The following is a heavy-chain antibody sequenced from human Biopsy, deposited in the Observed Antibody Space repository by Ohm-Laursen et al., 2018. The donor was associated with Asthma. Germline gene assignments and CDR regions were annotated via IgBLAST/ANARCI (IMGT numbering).Heavy chain of an antibody. CDR2: IYYSGTT. CDR1: GGYMRSGNYY. Sequence: TLSLTCGLSSGSGGYMRSGNYYWGWIRQPPGKGLEWIGSIYYSGTTYYNPSLESRVTVSAATSKNQFSLKLTSVTAADTAVYYCVRGSSSWHHGPFHYYYGLDVWGQGTTATVSS. V-gene: IGHV4-39*01. J-gene: IGHJ6*02. CDR3: VRGSSSWHHGPFHYYYGLDV. D-gene: IGHD6-13*01.